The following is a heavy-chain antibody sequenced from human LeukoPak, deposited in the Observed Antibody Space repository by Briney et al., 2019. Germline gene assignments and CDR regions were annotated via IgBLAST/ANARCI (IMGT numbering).Heavy chain of an antibody. D-gene: IGHD1-26*01. CDR3: ATSNNDKVGAMDY. J-gene: IGHJ4*02. CDR2: ISGSGGST. Sequence: QAGGSLRLSCTTSGFIFSNHYMNWIRQAPGKGLEWVSAISGSGGSTYYADSVKGRFTISRDNSKNTLYLQMNSLRAEDTAVYYCATSNNDKVGAMDYWGQGTLVTVSS. V-gene: IGHV3-23*01. CDR1: GFIFSNHY.